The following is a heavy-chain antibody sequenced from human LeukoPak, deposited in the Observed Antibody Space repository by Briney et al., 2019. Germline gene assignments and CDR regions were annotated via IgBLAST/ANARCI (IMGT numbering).Heavy chain of an antibody. Sequence: VASVKVSCKASGYTFTSHYMHWVRQAPGQGLEWMGIINPVGGSTIYAQMFQGRVTMSRDTSTSTVYMELNSLRSEDTAVYYCATTRGLQLYDAFDIWGQGTMVTVSS. D-gene: IGHD6-13*01. CDR2: INPVGGST. CDR3: ATTRGLQLYDAFDI. J-gene: IGHJ3*02. V-gene: IGHV1-46*01. CDR1: GYTFTSHY.